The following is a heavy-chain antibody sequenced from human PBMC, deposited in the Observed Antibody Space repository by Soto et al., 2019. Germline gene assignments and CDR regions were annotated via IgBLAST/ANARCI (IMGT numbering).Heavy chain of an antibody. J-gene: IGHJ4*02. D-gene: IGHD2-2*01. CDR1: GFTFSNAW. CDR3: TTDTPPGYCSSTSCSSTDY. CDR2: IKSKTDGGTT. Sequence: GGSLRLSCAASGFTFSNAWMSWVRQAPGKGLEWVGRIKSKTDGGTTDYAAPVKGRFTISRDDSKNTLYLQMNSLKTEDTAVYYCTTDTPPGYCSSTSCSSTDYWGQGTLVTVSS. V-gene: IGHV3-15*01.